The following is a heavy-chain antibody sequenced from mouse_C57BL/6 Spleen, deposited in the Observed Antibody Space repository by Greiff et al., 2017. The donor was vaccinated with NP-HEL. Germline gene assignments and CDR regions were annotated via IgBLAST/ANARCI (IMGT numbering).Heavy chain of an antibody. D-gene: IGHD4-1*01. CDR1: GYTFTSYW. V-gene: IGHV1-64*01. CDR3: ARGELGNYFDY. J-gene: IGHJ2*01. CDR2: IHPNSGST. Sequence: QVQLKESGAELVKPGASVKLSCKASGYTFTSYWMHWVKQRPGQGLEWIGMIHPNSGSTNYNEKFKSKATLTVDKSSSTAYMQLSSLTSEDSAVYYCARGELGNYFDYWGHSTTLTVSS.